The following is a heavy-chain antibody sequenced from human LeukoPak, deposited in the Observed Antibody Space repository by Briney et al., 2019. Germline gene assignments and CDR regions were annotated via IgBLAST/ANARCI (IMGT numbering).Heavy chain of an antibody. CDR1: GGTFSSYA. Sequence: ASVKVPCKASGGTFSSYAISWVRQAPGQGLEWMGGIIPIFGTANYAQKFQGRVTITADESTSTAYMELSSLRSEDTAVYYCARDLHYYDSSGYYVDYWGQGTLVTVSS. CDR2: IIPIFGTA. CDR3: ARDLHYYDSSGYYVDY. V-gene: IGHV1-69*13. D-gene: IGHD3-22*01. J-gene: IGHJ4*02.